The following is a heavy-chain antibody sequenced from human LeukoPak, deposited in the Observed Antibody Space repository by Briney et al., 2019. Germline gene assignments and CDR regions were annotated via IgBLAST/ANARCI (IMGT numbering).Heavy chain of an antibody. J-gene: IGHJ6*03. CDR2: IYYSGST. CDR1: GGSISSGGYY. Sequence: SQTLSLTCTVSGGSISSGGYYWSWIRQHPGKGLEWTGYIYYSGSTYYNPSLKSRVTISVDTSKNQFSLKLSSVTAADTAVYYCARGLYTGGYPYYYYYMDVWGKGTTVTVSS. CDR3: ARGLYTGGYPYYYYYMDV. D-gene: IGHD5-12*01. V-gene: IGHV4-31*03.